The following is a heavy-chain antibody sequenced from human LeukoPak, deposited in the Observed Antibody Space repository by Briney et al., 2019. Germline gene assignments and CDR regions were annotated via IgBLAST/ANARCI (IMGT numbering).Heavy chain of an antibody. V-gene: IGHV3-23*01. D-gene: IGHD6-6*01. CDR2: ISGSGGST. CDR1: GFTFSSYA. J-gene: IGHJ4*02. CDR3: ARAGQLAYYFDY. Sequence: PGGSLRLSCAASGFTFSSYAMSWVRQAPGKGLEWVSAISGSGGSTYYADSVKGRFTISRDNSKNTLYLQMNSLRAEDTAVYYCARAGQLAYYFDYWGQGTLVTVSS.